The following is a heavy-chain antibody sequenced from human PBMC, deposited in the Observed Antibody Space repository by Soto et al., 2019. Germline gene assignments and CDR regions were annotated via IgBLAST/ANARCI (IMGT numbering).Heavy chain of an antibody. CDR2: ISAYNGNT. Sequence: QVRLVQSGAEVKKPGASVKVSCKASGYTFTSYGISWVRQAPGQELEWMGWISAYNGNTNYAQKLQGRVTMTTDTTTSTAYMDLRSLRSNDTAVYYFARGEYEILTGDYRWFDPCGQRTLVAVSS. D-gene: IGHD3-9*01. V-gene: IGHV1-18*01. CDR3: ARGEYEILTGDYRWFDP. J-gene: IGHJ5*02. CDR1: GYTFTSYG.